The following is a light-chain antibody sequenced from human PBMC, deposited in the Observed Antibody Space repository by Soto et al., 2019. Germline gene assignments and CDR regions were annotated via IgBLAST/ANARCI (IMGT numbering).Light chain of an antibody. V-gene: IGKV3-15*01. CDR3: QQYNNWPHVIT. CDR1: QSVRSN. CDR2: GAS. J-gene: IGKJ5*01. Sequence: EIVMTMSLATLSVKKEERATLSCRASQSVRSNLAWYQQKPGQAPRLLIYGASTRAFGIPARFSGSGSGTEFTLTISSLQSEDFAVYYWQQYNNWPHVITFCRGTRLEI.